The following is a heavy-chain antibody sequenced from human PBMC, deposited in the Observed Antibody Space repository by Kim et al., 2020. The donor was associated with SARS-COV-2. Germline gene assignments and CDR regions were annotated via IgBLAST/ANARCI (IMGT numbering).Heavy chain of an antibody. Sequence: GGSLRLSCAASGFTFSSYAMHWVRQAPGKGLEWVAVISYDGSNKYYADSVKGRFTISRDNSKNTLYLQMNSLRAEDTAVYYCARSDYGAAPGYWGQGTLV. J-gene: IGHJ4*02. V-gene: IGHV3-30-3*01. CDR2: ISYDGSNK. CDR3: ARSDYGAAPGY. D-gene: IGHD4-17*01. CDR1: GFTFSSYA.